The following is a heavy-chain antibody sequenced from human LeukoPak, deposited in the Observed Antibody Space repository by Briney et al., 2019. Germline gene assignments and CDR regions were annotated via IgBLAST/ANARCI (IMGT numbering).Heavy chain of an antibody. D-gene: IGHD4-17*01. CDR2: IYYSGGT. CDR3: ARERSGALDRHFAY. J-gene: IGHJ4*02. CDR1: GGSISSYY. V-gene: IGHV4-59*12. Sequence: PSETQSLTCTVSGGSISSYYWSWIRQPPGKGLEWIGYIYYSGGTNYNPSLKSRVTISVDTSRNQFSLKVRSVTAADTAVYYCARERSGALDRHFAYWGQGTLVTVSS.